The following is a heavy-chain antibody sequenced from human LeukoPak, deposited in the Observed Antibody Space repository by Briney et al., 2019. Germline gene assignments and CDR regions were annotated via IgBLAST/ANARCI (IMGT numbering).Heavy chain of an antibody. D-gene: IGHD3-3*01. CDR3: ARRSYLRFRHWFDP. V-gene: IGHV4-59*01. CDR1: GGSISSYY. J-gene: IGHJ5*02. CDR2: IYYSGST. Sequence: SETLSLTCTVSGGSISSYYWSWIRQPPGKGLEWIGYIYYSGSTNYNPSLKSRVTISVDTSKNQFSLKLSSVTAADTAVYYCARRSYLRFRHWFDPWGQGTLVTVSS.